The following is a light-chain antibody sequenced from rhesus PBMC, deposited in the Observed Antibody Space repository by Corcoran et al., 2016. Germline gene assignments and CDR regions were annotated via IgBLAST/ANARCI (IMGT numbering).Light chain of an antibody. V-gene: IGLV2-32*01. CDR3: FSYAGSDTFV. J-gene: IGLJ6*01. CDR2: EVN. Sequence: QAALTQPRSVSGSPGQSVTISCTGTSSDIGGYNYVSWYQQHPGTAPKLMIYEVNKRPSGVSDRFSDSKSGNTASLTISGLQAEDEADYYCFSYAGSDTFVFGSGTRLTVL. CDR1: SSDIGGYNY.